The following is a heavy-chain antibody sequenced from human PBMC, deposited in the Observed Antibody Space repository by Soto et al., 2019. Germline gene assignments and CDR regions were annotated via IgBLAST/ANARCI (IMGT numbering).Heavy chain of an antibody. V-gene: IGHV4-31*01. Sequence: PSETLSLTCTVSGGSISSGDHYWSWIRQHPGKGLEWIGYIYNSGSTNYNPSLKNQVTISGDTSKNQFSLKLTSVTAADTAVYYCARDRGYCSGGTCYSMQYFQHWGQGALVTVS. CDR3: ARDRGYCSGGTCYSMQYFQH. CDR1: GGSISSGDHY. CDR2: IYNSGST. D-gene: IGHD2-15*01. J-gene: IGHJ1*01.